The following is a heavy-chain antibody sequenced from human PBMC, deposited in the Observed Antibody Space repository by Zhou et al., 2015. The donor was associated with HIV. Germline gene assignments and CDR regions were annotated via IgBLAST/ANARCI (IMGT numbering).Heavy chain of an antibody. CDR3: ARSNMNYDYALDL. CDR2: ITPMFQTH. Sequence: LVQSGPEVRKPGSSVKVSCKASGGTFSGSDLSWVRQAPGQGLEWMGRITPMFQTHNYAEKFRARLNITVDRHTSAAYMELSSLTSEDAAVYYCARSNMNYDYALDLWGQGTKVIVS. D-gene: IGHD3-16*01. CDR1: GGTFSGSD. J-gene: IGHJ3*01. V-gene: IGHV1-69*06.